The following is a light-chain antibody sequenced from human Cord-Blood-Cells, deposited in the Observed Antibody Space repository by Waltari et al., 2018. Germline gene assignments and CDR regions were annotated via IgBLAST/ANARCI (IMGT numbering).Light chain of an antibody. Sequence: DIQMTQSPPTLSASVGDRVTITCRASQSISSWLAWYQQKPGKAPKLLIYTASSLDSGVPSRFSGSGSGTEFTRTISSLQPDDFATYYCQQYNSYPWTFGQGTKVEIK. V-gene: IGKV1-5*03. CDR2: TAS. CDR3: QQYNSYPWT. CDR1: QSISSW. J-gene: IGKJ1*01.